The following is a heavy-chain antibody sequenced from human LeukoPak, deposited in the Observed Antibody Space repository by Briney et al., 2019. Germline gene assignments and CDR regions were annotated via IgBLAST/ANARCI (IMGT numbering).Heavy chain of an antibody. CDR2: IIPIFGTA. CDR1: GGTFSTYT. CDR3: ARDRSFSSPDAFDI. J-gene: IGHJ3*02. D-gene: IGHD6-6*01. Sequence: ASVKVSCTTSGGTFSTYTVSWVRQAPGQGLEWMGGIIPIFGTANYAQKFQGRVTITTDESTSTAYMELTSLRSEDTAVYYCARDRSFSSPDAFDIWGQGTMVTVS. V-gene: IGHV1-69*05.